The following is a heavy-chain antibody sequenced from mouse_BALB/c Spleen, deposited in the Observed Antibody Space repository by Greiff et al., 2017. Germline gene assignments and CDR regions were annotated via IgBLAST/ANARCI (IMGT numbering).Heavy chain of an antibody. J-gene: IGHJ3*01. Sequence: EVKLMESGGGLVKPGGSLKLSCAASGFTFSDYYMYWVRQTPEKRLEWVATISDGGSYTYYPDSVKGRFTFSRDNAKNNLYLQMSSLKSEDTAMYYCARGGYYDYDPFAYWGQGTLVTVSA. CDR1: GFTFSDYY. CDR3: ARGGYYDYDPFAY. CDR2: ISDGGSYT. D-gene: IGHD2-4*01. V-gene: IGHV5-4*02.